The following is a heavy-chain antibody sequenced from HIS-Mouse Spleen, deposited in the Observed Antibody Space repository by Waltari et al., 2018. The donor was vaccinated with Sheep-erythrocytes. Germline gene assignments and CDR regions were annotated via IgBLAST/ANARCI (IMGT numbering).Heavy chain of an antibody. CDR1: GGPFSSYA. J-gene: IGHJ4*02. CDR3: AQTGATTPHFDY. D-gene: IGHD1-26*01. CDR2: IIPILGIA. Sequence: QVQLVQSGAEVKKPGSSVKVSCTASGGPFSSYAIRWVRQAPGQGLEWMGRIIPILGIANYAQKFQGRVTITADKSTSTAYMELSSLRSEDTAVYYCAQTGATTPHFDYWGQGTLVTVSS. V-gene: IGHV1-69*04.